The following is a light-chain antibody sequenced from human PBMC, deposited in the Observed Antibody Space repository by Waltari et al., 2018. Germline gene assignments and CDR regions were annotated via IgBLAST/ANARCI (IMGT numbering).Light chain of an antibody. Sequence: DIQMTQSPSTLSASVGDRFTITCRASQSISNWLAWYQQKPGKAPKLLIYKASTLDSGVPSRFSGSGSGTEFTLTISSLQPDDFATYYCQQYNSYSLLTFGGGTKVEIK. CDR2: KAS. V-gene: IGKV1-5*03. CDR3: QQYNSYSLLT. J-gene: IGKJ4*01. CDR1: QSISNW.